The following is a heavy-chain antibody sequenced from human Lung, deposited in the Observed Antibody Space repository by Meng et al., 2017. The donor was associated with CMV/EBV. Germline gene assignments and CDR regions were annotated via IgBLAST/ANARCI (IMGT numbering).Heavy chain of an antibody. V-gene: IGHV3-66*01. CDR2: IYSGGST. CDR1: GFIVSTKY. D-gene: IGHD2-2*01. Sequence: EVLLVGGGGGLVQPVGSLRLPGEASGFIVSTKYMMWFCRAPGKGLEGVSVIYSGGSTYYTDPVKGRFTISRDNSKNTLYLQMNSLRTEDTAVYYCARGEVPAIIDYWGQGILVTVSS. J-gene: IGHJ4*02. CDR3: ARGEVPAIIDY.